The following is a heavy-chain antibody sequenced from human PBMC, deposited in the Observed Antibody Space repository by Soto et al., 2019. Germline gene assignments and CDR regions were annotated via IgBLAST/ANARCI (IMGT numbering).Heavy chain of an antibody. V-gene: IGHV4-30-4*01. CDR1: GVSISSGDYY. CDR2: IYSSGST. CDR3: ARGALGSSSSWFAFWFDP. J-gene: IGHJ5*02. Sequence: QVQLQESGPGLVKPSQTLSLTCTVSGVSISSGDYYWSWIRQPPGEGLEWIGYIYSSGSTYYKPPRYMRVPIAMDAAKNRFSLDLNSLTAADAAVYYCARGALGSSSSWFAFWFDPWGQGTLVTVSS. D-gene: IGHD6-6*01.